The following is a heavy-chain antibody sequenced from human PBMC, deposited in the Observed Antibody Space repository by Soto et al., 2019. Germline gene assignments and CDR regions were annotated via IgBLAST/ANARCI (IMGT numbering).Heavy chain of an antibody. D-gene: IGHD3-22*01. CDR2: ISYDGSNK. J-gene: IGHJ4*02. CDR1: RFTFSKYA. CDR3: ARDVRDWYDSSGFVY. V-gene: IGHV3-30-3*01. Sequence: QVQLVESGGGVVQPGTSLRLSCVASRFTFSKYAIHWVRQAPGKGLQWVAFISYDGSNKYYADSVKGRFTISRDNSISTVYVEMNSLRADDTATYYCARDVRDWYDSSGFVYWGQGTLVTVSS.